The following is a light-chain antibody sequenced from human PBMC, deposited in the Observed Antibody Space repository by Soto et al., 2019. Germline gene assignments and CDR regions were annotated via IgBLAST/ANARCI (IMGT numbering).Light chain of an antibody. J-gene: IGKJ1*01. Sequence: IVLTQSPGTLSLSPGERATLSCRASQSVSSSYLAWYQQKPGQAPRLLIYGASSRATGIPDRFSGSGSGTDFTLTISRLEPEDFAVYYCQQYSISPTWTFGQGTKVDIK. V-gene: IGKV3-20*01. CDR2: GAS. CDR1: QSVSSSY. CDR3: QQYSISPTWT.